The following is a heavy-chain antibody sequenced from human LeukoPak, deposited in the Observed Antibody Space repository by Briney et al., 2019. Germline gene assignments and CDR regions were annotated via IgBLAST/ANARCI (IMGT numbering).Heavy chain of an antibody. D-gene: IGHD3-16*01. J-gene: IGHJ4*02. CDR2: ISHDGSNK. Sequence: GGSLRLSCAASGFPFSDYGMYWARQAPGKGLEWLAVISHDGSNKHYADSVKGRITISRDNSMNTLYLQMNSLTAEDTAVYCAKVRWGSDNALDSWGQGTLVTGSS. CDR1: GFPFSDYG. CDR3: AKVRWGSDNALDS. V-gene: IGHV3-30*18.